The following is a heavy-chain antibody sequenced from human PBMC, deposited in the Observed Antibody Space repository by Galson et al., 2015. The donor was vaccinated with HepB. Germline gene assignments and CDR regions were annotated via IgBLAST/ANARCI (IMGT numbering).Heavy chain of an antibody. Sequence: SVKVSCKASGYKFTNYGINWVRQAPGQGLEWMGWINSYDGNTKYAQKLQGRVTMTTDTSTSTAYMELKGLRSDDTAMYYCARDHTVTTRNWFDPWGQGTLVTVSS. CDR3: ARDHTVTTRNWFDP. D-gene: IGHD4-17*01. V-gene: IGHV1-18*01. CDR1: GYKFTNYG. CDR2: INSYDGNT. J-gene: IGHJ5*02.